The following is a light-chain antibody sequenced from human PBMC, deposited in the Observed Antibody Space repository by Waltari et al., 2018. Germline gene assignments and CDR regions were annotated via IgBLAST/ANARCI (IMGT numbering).Light chain of an antibody. V-gene: IGKV3-15*01. Sequence: ILLTQSPATLSVSPGERATLSCRASQNIDTRLAWYQHKPGQAPRLLNYGASTRAADIPARFSGSGFGTDFSLTINSLQSEDFAVYYCQQYLQWPPAITFGPGTRLDFK. J-gene: IGKJ5*01. CDR2: GAS. CDR3: QQYLQWPPAIT. CDR1: QNIDTR.